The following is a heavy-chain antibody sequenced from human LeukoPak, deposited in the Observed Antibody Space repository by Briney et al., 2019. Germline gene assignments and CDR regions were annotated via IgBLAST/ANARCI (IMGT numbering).Heavy chain of an antibody. V-gene: IGHV1-69*13. CDR1: RGTFSSYA. CDR3: ARDRPGRHCSSTRCLTASPFDP. J-gene: IGHJ5*02. Sequence: SVKVSCKASRGTFSSYAISWVRQAPGQGLEWLGGIIPMFGTAIYAQKFQGRVTITADESTSTAYLELSSLRSEDTAVYYCARDRPGRHCSSTRCLTASPFDPWGQGTLVTVSS. CDR2: IIPMFGTA. D-gene: IGHD2-2*01.